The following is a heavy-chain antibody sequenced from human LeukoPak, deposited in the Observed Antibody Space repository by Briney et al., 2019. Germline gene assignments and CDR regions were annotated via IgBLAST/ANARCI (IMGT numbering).Heavy chain of an antibody. J-gene: IGHJ4*02. D-gene: IGHD6-19*01. CDR2: LKQDGSEK. CDR3: ARGWSSGWPYYFDY. Sequence: GSLRLSCAASGFTFISYWMSWVRQAPGKGLEWVANLKQDGSEKYYVDSVKGRFTISRDNAKNSLYLQMNSLRAEDTAVYYCARGWSSGWPYYFDYWGQGTLVTVSS. V-gene: IGHV3-7*03. CDR1: GFTFISYW.